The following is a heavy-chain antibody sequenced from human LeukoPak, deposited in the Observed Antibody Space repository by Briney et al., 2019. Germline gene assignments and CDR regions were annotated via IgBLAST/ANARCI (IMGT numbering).Heavy chain of an antibody. J-gene: IGHJ4*02. D-gene: IGHD5-18*01. CDR1: GFTFSSYG. CDR2: ISGSGGST. V-gene: IGHV3-23*01. CDR3: ARVRRGYSYVFDY. Sequence: GGSLRLSCAASGFTFSSYGMSWVRQAPGKGLEWVSAISGSGGSTYYADSVKGRFTISRDNSKNTLYLQMNSLRAEDTAVYYCARVRRGYSYVFDYWGQGTLVTVSS.